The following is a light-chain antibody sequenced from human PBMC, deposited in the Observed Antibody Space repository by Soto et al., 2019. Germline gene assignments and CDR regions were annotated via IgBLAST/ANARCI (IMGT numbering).Light chain of an antibody. CDR3: AAWDDSLSGGV. J-gene: IGLJ3*02. CDR1: SSNIGSNY. Sequence: QSVLTQPPSASGTPGQRVTISCSGSSSNIGSNYVYWYQQLPGTSPKLLIYRNNQRPSGVPDRFSGSKSGTSASLAISGLRSEDVADYYCAAWDDSLSGGVFGGGTKVTVL. CDR2: RNN. V-gene: IGLV1-47*01.